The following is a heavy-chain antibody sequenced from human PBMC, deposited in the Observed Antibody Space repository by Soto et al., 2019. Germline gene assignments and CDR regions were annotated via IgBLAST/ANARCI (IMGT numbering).Heavy chain of an antibody. D-gene: IGHD4-4*01. CDR3: ARDRPYSNYPPDYYYGMDV. Sequence: HPGGSLRLSCAASGFTFSSYAMSWVRQAPGKGLEWVSAISGSGGSTYYADSVKGRFTISRDNSKNTLYLQMNSLRAEDTAAFYCARDRPYSNYPPDYYYGMDVWAQGTTVTVSS. J-gene: IGHJ6*02. CDR1: GFTFSSYA. V-gene: IGHV3-23*01. CDR2: ISGSGGST.